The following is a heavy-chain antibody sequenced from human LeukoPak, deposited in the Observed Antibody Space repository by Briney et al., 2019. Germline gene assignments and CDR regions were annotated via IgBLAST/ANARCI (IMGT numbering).Heavy chain of an antibody. CDR2: ISDSGGST. V-gene: IGHV3-23*01. CDR1: GFTFSSYA. J-gene: IGHJ4*02. Sequence: GGSLRLSCAASGFTFSSYAMSWVRQAPGKGLEWVSAISDSGGSTYYADSVKGRFTISRDNSKNTLYLQMNSLRAEDAAVYYCAKFQGYDFWSGSDYWGQGTLVTVSS. D-gene: IGHD3-3*01. CDR3: AKFQGYDFWSGSDY.